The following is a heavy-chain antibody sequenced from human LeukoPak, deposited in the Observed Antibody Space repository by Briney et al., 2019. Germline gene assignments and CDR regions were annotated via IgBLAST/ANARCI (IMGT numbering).Heavy chain of an antibody. CDR1: GGSISGGDYY. Sequence: SQTLSLTCTVSGGSISGGDYYWSWIRQPPGKGLEWIAFIFYSGSTNYNPSLKSRVTISLNTSKTQFSLKLSSVTAADTAVYYCARGTFWSGYYHDYWGQGTLVTV. J-gene: IGHJ4*02. V-gene: IGHV4-61*08. CDR3: ARGTFWSGYYHDY. D-gene: IGHD3-3*01. CDR2: IFYSGST.